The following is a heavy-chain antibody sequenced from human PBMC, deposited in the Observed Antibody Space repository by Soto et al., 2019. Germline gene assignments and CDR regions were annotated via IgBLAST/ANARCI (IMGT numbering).Heavy chain of an antibody. Sequence: PXGALILSCAASGFTFSTYGMHWVGQSPGRGLEWVAVIWYDGSNKYYADSVKGRFTISRDNSKNTLYLQMNSLRAEDTAVYYCAREMIAYCGGDCYSHDAFDIWGQGTMVTVPS. CDR1: GFTFSTYG. CDR2: IWYDGSNK. D-gene: IGHD2-21*02. CDR3: AREMIAYCGGDCYSHDAFDI. J-gene: IGHJ3*02. V-gene: IGHV3-33*01.